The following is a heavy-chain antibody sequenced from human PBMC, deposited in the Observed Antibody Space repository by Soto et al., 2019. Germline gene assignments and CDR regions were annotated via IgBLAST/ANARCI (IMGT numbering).Heavy chain of an antibody. V-gene: IGHV2-5*02. CDR3: AHLVLLWFAELSAEYFQH. CDR2: IYWDDGK. CDR1: GFSLSTSGVG. D-gene: IGHD3-10*01. J-gene: IGHJ1*01. Sequence: QITLKESGPTLVKPTQTLTLTCTFSGFSLSTSGVGVGWIRQPPGKALEWLALIYWDDGKRYSPSLKSRLTITKDTTKNQLVLTMTNMDPVDTATYYCAHLVLLWFAELSAEYFQHWGQGTLVTVSS.